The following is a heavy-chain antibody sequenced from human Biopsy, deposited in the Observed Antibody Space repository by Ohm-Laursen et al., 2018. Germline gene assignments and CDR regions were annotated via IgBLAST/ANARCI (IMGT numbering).Heavy chain of an antibody. CDR3: ARAPADQYAARNYYSSHAFDM. CDR2: FYSSGTT. J-gene: IGHJ3*02. CDR1: DASASSGRYY. V-gene: IGHV4-61*01. D-gene: IGHD3-10*01. Sequence: DTLSLTCSVSDASASSGRYYWTCIRQPPRKPLEWIGYFYSSGTTRYNPSLESRLSISMDTSKNEVSLRLTSMTAADTAVYFCARAPADQYAARNYYSSHAFDMWGQGTKVTVSS.